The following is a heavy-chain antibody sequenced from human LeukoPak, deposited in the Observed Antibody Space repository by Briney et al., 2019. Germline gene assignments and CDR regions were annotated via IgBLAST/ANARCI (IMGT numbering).Heavy chain of an antibody. CDR3: AKDSRPHVVVVVAATFFDY. Sequence: GGSLRLSCAASGFTFSSYAMSWVRQAPGKGLEWVSAISGSGGSTYYADSVKGRFTISRDNSKNTLYLQMNSLRAEDTAVYYCAKDSRPHVVVVVAATFFDYWGQGTLVTVSS. J-gene: IGHJ4*02. V-gene: IGHV3-23*01. CDR1: GFTFSSYA. CDR2: ISGSGGST. D-gene: IGHD2-15*01.